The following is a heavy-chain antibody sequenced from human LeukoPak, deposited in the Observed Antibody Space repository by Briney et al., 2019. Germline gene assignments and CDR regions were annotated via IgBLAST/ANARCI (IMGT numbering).Heavy chain of an antibody. J-gene: IGHJ4*02. CDR2: IYPGDSDT. V-gene: IGHV5-51*01. CDR3: ARQGSTSSWYKFDY. CDR1: GYSFTSYW. Sequence: KPGESLKISCSGSGYSFTSYWIAWVRQMPGKGLGLMGFIYPGDSDTRYSPSFQGQVTISADKSISTAYLQWSSLEASDTAMYYCARQGSTSSWYKFDYWGQGTLVTVSS. D-gene: IGHD6-13*01.